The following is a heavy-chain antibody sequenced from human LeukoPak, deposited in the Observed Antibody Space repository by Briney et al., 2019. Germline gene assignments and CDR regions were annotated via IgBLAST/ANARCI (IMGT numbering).Heavy chain of an antibody. D-gene: IGHD1-26*01. J-gene: IGHJ6*03. CDR3: ARVVGGSYHYYMDV. V-gene: IGHV3-23*01. Sequence: GGSLRLSCAASGFTFSSSAMSWVRQAPGKGLEWVSSISGSGSGGSTYYADSVKGRFTISRDNSKNTLYLQMNSLRAEDTAVFYCARVVGGSYHYYMDVWGKGTTVTISS. CDR1: GFTFSSSA. CDR2: ISGSGSGGST.